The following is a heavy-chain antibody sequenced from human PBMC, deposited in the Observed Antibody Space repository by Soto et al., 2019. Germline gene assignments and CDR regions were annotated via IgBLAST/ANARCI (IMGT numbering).Heavy chain of an antibody. V-gene: IGHV2-5*02. D-gene: IGHD1-26*01. J-gene: IGHJ4*02. CDR1: GFSLTTERVG. CDR2: IYWDDSK. CDR3: AHAYGGRSLY. Sequence: QINWKESGPTLMKPTQTLTRTCTFTGFSLTTERVGVGWIRQPPGEALEWLAVIYWDDSKTYRPSLESRLTITKDTSKTQVALTMTNMDSLDTATYYCAHAYGGRSLYWGQGTRVTVSS.